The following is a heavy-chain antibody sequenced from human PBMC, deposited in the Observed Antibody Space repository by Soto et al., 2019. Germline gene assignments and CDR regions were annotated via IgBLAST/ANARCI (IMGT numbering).Heavy chain of an antibody. V-gene: IGHV3-15*07. Sequence: PGGSLRLSCAASGFTFSNAWMNWVRQAPGKGLEWVGRIKSKIDGGTTDYAAPVKGRFTISRDDSKNTLYLQMNSLKTEDTAVYYCTTGVFRSRRSFDYWGQGTLVTVSS. CDR3: TTGVFRSRRSFDY. CDR1: GFTFSNAW. CDR2: IKSKIDGGTT. J-gene: IGHJ4*02. D-gene: IGHD6-13*01.